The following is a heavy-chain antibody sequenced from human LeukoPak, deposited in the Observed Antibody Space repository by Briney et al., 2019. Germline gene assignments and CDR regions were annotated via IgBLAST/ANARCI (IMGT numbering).Heavy chain of an antibody. D-gene: IGHD2-2*01. CDR1: GGSISCYY. CDR2: IYTSGST. Sequence: SETLSLSCIVSGGSISCYYWSWIRHPAGKGLEWIGRIYTSGSTNYNPSLKSRVTMSVDTSKNQFSLKLSPVTAADTAVYYCARGGHCSSNSCFMNWFDPWGQGTLGTVSS. V-gene: IGHV4-4*07. CDR3: ARGGHCSSNSCFMNWFDP. J-gene: IGHJ5*02.